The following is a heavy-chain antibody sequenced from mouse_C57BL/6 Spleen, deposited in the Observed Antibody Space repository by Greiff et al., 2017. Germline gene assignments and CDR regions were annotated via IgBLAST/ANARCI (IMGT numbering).Heavy chain of an antibody. V-gene: IGHV14-1*01. CDR3: TSYCPGGGYAMDY. CDR1: GFNIKDYY. D-gene: IGHD6-5*01. J-gene: IGHJ4*01. Sequence: VQLQQSGAELVRPGASVKLSCTASGFNIKDYYMHWVKQRPEQGLEWIGRIDPEDGDTEYAPKFQGKATMTADTSSNTAYLQLSSLTSEDTAVYYCTSYCPGGGYAMDYWGQGTSFTVSS. CDR2: IDPEDGDT.